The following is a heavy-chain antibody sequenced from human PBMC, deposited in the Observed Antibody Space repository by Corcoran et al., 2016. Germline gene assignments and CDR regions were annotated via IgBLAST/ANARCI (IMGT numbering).Heavy chain of an antibody. CDR1: GFTFDDYA. Sequence: EVQLVESGGGLVQPGRSLRLSCAASGFTFDDYAMHWVRQAPGKGLEWVSGISWNSGSIGYADSVKGRFTISRDNAKNSLYLQMNSLRAEDTALYYCARRQSRYYYYYGMDVWGQGTTVTVSS. CDR2: ISWNSGSI. V-gene: IGHV3-9*01. J-gene: IGHJ6*02. D-gene: IGHD6-19*01. CDR3: ARRQSRYYYYYGMDV.